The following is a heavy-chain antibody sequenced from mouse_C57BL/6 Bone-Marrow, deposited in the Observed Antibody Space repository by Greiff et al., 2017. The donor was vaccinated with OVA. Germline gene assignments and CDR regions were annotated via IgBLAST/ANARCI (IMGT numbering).Heavy chain of an antibody. V-gene: IGHV5-6*01. Sequence: EVKLMESGGDLVKPGGSLKLSCAASGFTFSSYGMSWVRQTPDKRLEWVATISSGGSYTYYPDSVKGRFTISRDNAKNTLYLQMSSLKSEDTAMYYCARQTTMVTHFDYWGQGTTLPASS. CDR1: GFTFSSYG. D-gene: IGHD2-2*01. CDR2: ISSGGSYT. CDR3: ARQTTMVTHFDY. J-gene: IGHJ2*01.